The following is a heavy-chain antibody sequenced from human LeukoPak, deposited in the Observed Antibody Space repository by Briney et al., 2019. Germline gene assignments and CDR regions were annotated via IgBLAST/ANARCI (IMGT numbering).Heavy chain of an antibody. CDR2: INSDGSTT. D-gene: IGHD4-17*01. J-gene: IGHJ4*02. CDR3: VREVGVTTYPFDY. CDR1: GFTFSSYW. Sequence: GGSLRLSGAASGFTFSSYWMHWVRQAPGKGLVWVSRINSDGSTTTYADSVKGRFTISRDNAKNTLYLQMNSLRAEDTAVYYCVREVGVTTYPFDYWGQGTLVTVSS. V-gene: IGHV3-74*01.